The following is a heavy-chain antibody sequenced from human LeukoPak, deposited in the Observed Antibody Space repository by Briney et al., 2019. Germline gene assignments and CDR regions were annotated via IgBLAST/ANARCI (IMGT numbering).Heavy chain of an antibody. V-gene: IGHV3-23*01. Sequence: GGSVRLSCAASGFSFSRYAMSWVRQAPGKGLEWVSAISGSGGSTYYADSVKGRFTISRDNSKNTLYLQMNSLRAEDTAVYYCAKGPITMIVVVITPIDYWGQGTLVTVSS. CDR3: AKGPITMIVVVITPIDY. CDR2: ISGSGGST. CDR1: GFSFSRYA. D-gene: IGHD3-22*01. J-gene: IGHJ4*02.